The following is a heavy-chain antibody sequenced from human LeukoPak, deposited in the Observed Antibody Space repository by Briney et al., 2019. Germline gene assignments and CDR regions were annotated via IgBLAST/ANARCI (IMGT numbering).Heavy chain of an antibody. Sequence: GESLKISFKGSGYRFTSYWIGWVRQMPGKGLEWMGIIYPGDSDTRYSPSFQGQVTISADKSISTAYLQWSSLKASDTAMYYCARLDRLRYFDWSMAYFDYWGQGTLVTVSS. CDR3: ARLDRLRYFDWSMAYFDY. V-gene: IGHV5-51*01. CDR2: IYPGDSDT. J-gene: IGHJ4*02. CDR1: GYRFTSYW. D-gene: IGHD3-9*01.